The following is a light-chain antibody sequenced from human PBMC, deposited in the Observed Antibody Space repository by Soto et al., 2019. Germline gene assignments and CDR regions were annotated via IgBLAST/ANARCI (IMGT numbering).Light chain of an antibody. V-gene: IGKV3-15*01. CDR3: QQYNNWPPLT. CDR2: GAS. J-gene: IGKJ4*01. CDR1: QSVSSN. Sequence: EIVMTQSPATLSVSPGERDTLSCRASQSVSSNLAWYQQKPGQAPRLLIYGASTRATGIPARFSGSGSGTEFTLTISSLQSEDFAVYYCQQYNNWPPLTFGGGTKVGIK.